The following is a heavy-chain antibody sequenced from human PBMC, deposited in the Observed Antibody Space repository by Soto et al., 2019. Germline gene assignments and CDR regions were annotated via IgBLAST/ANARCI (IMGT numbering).Heavy chain of an antibody. CDR2: MYIDGST. CDR1: GGSISSYY. V-gene: IGHV4-4*07. CDR3: AGDQGYYYYGMDI. Sequence: SETLSLTCTVSGGSISSYYWSWIRQPAGKGLEWIGRMYIDGSTNYNPSLKSRVTMSLDTSKSQFSLNLRSVTAADTAVYFCAGDQGYYYYGMDIWGEGTTVTVSS. J-gene: IGHJ6*04.